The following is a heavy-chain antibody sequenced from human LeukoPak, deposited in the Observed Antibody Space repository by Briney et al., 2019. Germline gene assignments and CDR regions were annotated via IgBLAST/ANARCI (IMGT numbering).Heavy chain of an antibody. D-gene: IGHD6-19*01. J-gene: IGHJ4*02. CDR3: AREIAVAGRDY. CDR2: ISGSSSYI. Sequence: GGSLRLSCTASGFTFSSCTMNWVRRAPGKGLEWVSSISGSSSYIYYADSVKGRFTISRDNAKNSLYLQMNSLRVEDTAVYYCAREIAVAGRDYWGQGTLVAVSS. V-gene: IGHV3-21*01. CDR1: GFTFSSCT.